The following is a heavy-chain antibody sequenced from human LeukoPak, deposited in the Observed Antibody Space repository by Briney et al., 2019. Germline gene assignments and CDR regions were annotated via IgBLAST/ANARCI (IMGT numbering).Heavy chain of an antibody. CDR3: ARDTGVVVAFDY. CDR2: IGGSGGNT. D-gene: IGHD2-15*01. V-gene: IGHV3-23*01. Sequence: PGGSLRLSCAASELTFTDHYMSWIRQAPGKGLKWVSIIGGSGGNTYYANSVKGRFTISRDNSKNTLYLQMNSLRAEDTAVYYCARDTGVVVAFDYWGQGALVTVSS. J-gene: IGHJ4*02. CDR1: ELTFTDHY.